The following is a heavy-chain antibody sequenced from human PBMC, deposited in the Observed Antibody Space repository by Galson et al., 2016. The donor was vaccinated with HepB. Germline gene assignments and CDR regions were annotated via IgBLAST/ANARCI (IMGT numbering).Heavy chain of an antibody. CDR1: GFTFDDYG. J-gene: IGHJ4*02. CDR2: INNDGRTT. V-gene: IGHV3-74*03. D-gene: IGHD3-3*01. Sequence: LRLSCAASGFTFDDYGMSWVRQAPGKGLVWVAHINNDGRTTTYADSVEGRFTISRDNAKNTVYLQMNSLRAEDTAVYYCAGDPGYDFWSGYISHNRFDFWGRGTLVTVSS. CDR3: AGDPGYDFWSGYISHNRFDF.